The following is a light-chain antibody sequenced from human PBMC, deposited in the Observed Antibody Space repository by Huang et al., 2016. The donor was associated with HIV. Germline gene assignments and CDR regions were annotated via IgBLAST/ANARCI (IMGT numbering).Light chain of an antibody. CDR2: EAS. J-gene: IGKJ2*01. CDR3: QQRSNWPHT. V-gene: IGKV3-11*01. Sequence: EIVLTKSPATLSLSPGERATLSCRASQSVNNVISWHQQQPGQAPRRLIYEASNRAAGIPARFSGSGSGTDFTLTISSLEPEDSAVYYCQQRSNWPHTFGQGTKLEIK. CDR1: QSVNNV.